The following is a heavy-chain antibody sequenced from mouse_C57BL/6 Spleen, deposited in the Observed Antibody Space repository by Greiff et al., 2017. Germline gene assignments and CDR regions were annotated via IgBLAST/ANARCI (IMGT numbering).Heavy chain of an antibody. CDR2: INYDGSST. Sequence: EVKLVESEGGLVQPGSSMKLSCTASGFTFSDYYMAWVRQVPEKGLEWVANINYDGSSTYYLDSLKSRFIISRDNAKNILYLQMSSLKSEDTATYYCARGELGRFFAYWGQGTLVTVSA. V-gene: IGHV5-16*01. J-gene: IGHJ3*01. CDR3: ARGELGRFFAY. CDR1: GFTFSDYY. D-gene: IGHD4-1*01.